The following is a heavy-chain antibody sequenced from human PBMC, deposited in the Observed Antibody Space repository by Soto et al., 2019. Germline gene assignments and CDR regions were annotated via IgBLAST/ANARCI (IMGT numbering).Heavy chain of an antibody. CDR3: ARIKLVDFFFINVDVYDMDV. CDR1: GFTLSNYA. Sequence: GGSLRLSCAASGFTLSNYAVNWVRQAPGKGLEWVSYISSDSRYIYHGDSVKGRFTISRDNARNSVYLQMNSLRDEDTAVYYWARIKLVDFFFINVDVYDMDVWGQGTPVTVSS. J-gene: IGHJ6*02. V-gene: IGHV3-48*02. CDR2: ISSDSRYI. D-gene: IGHD2-15*01.